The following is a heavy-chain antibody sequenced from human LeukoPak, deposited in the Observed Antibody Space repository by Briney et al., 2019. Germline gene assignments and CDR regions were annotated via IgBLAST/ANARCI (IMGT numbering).Heavy chain of an antibody. J-gene: IGHJ5*02. CDR1: GVSFSSYY. CDR3: ARGSAFVTTYRGGNWFDP. D-gene: IGHD5-18*01. V-gene: IGHV4-4*07. Sequence: SETLSLTCTVSGVSFSSYYWTWIRQPAGKGLEWIGRIYPSGNTNYNPSLESRVTMSIDTSKNQFSLKLTSVAAADTAVYYCARGSAFVTTYRGGNWFDPWGQGTLVTVSS. CDR2: IYPSGNT.